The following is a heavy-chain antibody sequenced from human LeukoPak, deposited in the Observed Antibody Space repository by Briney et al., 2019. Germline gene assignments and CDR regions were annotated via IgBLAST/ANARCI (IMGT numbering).Heavy chain of an antibody. CDR1: GFTFSTYA. CDR3: ARQSYSSGSYYFDY. V-gene: IGHV3-23*01. D-gene: IGHD1-26*01. CDR2: VSGSGGTT. J-gene: IGHJ4*02. Sequence: GGSLRLSCAASGFTFSTYAMTWVRRAPGKGPEWVSAVSGSGGTTYYADSVRGRFTISRDNAKNSLYLQMNSLRAEDTAVYYCARQSYSSGSYYFDYWGQGTLVTVSS.